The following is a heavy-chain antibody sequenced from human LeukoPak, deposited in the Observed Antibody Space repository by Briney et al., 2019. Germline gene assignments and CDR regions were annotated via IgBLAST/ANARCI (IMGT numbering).Heavy chain of an antibody. CDR1: GFTFSSYW. Sequence: GGSLRLSCAASGFTFSSYWMHWVRQAPGKGLVWVSRINSDGSSTSYADSVKGRFTISRDNAKNTLYLQMNSLRAEDTAVYYCARVLAVAGRVYYYYYGMDVWGQGPRSPSP. CDR2: INSDGSST. CDR3: ARVLAVAGRVYYYYYGMDV. J-gene: IGHJ6*02. D-gene: IGHD6-19*01. V-gene: IGHV3-74*01.